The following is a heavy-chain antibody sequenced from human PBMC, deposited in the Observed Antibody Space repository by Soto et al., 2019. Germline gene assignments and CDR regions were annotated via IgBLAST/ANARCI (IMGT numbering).Heavy chain of an antibody. D-gene: IGHD3-10*01. J-gene: IGHJ4*02. Sequence: GGSLRLSCTASGFTFGDYAMSWFRQAPGKGLEWVGFIRSKAYGGTTEYAASVKGRFTISRDDSKSIAYLQMNSLKTEDTAVYYCTRARGEPGSYYFDYWGQGTLVTVSS. CDR2: IRSKAYGGTT. V-gene: IGHV3-49*03. CDR3: TRARGEPGSYYFDY. CDR1: GFTFGDYA.